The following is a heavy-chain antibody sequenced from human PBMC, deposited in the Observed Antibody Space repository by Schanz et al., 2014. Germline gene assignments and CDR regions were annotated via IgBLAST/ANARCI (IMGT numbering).Heavy chain of an antibody. Sequence: QVQLVESGGGVVQPGGSLRLSCAASGFTFTNLGMHWVRRAPGKGLEWVAFIRYDGSNQYYADSVKGRFTISRDNSKNTLYLQMNSLRAEDTAVYYCTKFETRTGTNYWGQGTLVTVSS. CDR1: GFTFTNLG. J-gene: IGHJ4*02. CDR3: TKFETRTGTNY. D-gene: IGHD1-1*01. V-gene: IGHV3-30*02. CDR2: IRYDGSNQ.